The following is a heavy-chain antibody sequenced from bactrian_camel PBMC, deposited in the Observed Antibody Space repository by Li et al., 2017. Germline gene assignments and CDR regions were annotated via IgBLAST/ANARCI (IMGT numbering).Heavy chain of an antibody. CDR3: TWQYN. CDR2: INSGGGTT. CDR1: GFTFSDYA. V-gene: IGHV3S40*01. Sequence: VQLVESGGGLVQPGGVLRLSCSVAGFTFSDYAMSWVRQAPGKGLEWVSAINSGGGTTYYASESVKGRFTISRDNAKNTLYLQLNSLKTEDTGMYYCTWQYNWGLGTQVTVS. D-gene: IGHD1*01. J-gene: IGHJ4*01.